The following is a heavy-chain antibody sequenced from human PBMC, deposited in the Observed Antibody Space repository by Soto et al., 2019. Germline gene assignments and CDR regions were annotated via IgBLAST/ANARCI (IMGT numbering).Heavy chain of an antibody. Sequence: DSVKVSCKVSGYTLTELSMHWVRQAPGKGLEWMGGFDPEDGETIYAQKFQGRVTMTEDTSTDTAYMELSSLRSEDTAVYYCATSHYDYVWGSYVGPYFDYWGQGTLVTVSS. CDR1: GYTLTELS. CDR3: ATSHYDYVWGSYVGPYFDY. CDR2: FDPEDGET. D-gene: IGHD3-16*01. J-gene: IGHJ4*02. V-gene: IGHV1-24*01.